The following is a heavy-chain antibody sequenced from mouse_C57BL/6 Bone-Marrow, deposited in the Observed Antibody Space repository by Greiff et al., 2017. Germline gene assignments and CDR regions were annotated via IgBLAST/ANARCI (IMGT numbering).Heavy chain of an antibody. Sequence: EVQLMESGAGLVKPGASLKLSCAASGFTFSDYGMHWVRQAPEKGLEWVAYISSGSSTSYYAHTVKGEFTISRDNAKNTLFLQMTSLRSEDTAMYYCARRGLRHDMGDWGKGTTVTVAS. D-gene: IGHD2-4*01. CDR3: ARRGLRHDMGD. V-gene: IGHV5-17*01. CDR2: ISSGSSTS. J-gene: IGHJ4*01. CDR1: GFTFSDYG.